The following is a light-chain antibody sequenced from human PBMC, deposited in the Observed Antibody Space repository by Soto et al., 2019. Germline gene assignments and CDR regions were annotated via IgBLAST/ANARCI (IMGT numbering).Light chain of an antibody. Sequence: QFVLTQPASVSGSPGQSITISCTGTSSDVGGYNYVSWYQQHPGKAPKLMIYEVSNRPSGVSNRFSGSKSGNTASLTISGLQAEDEADYYCSSYTSSSTPYVFGTGTKSPS. V-gene: IGLV2-14*01. J-gene: IGLJ1*01. CDR2: EVS. CDR1: SSDVGGYNY. CDR3: SSYTSSSTPYV.